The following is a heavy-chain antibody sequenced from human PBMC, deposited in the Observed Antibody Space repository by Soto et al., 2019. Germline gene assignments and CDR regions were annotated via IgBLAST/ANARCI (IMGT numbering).Heavy chain of an antibody. Sequence: LRLSCAASGFPFQSYAMNWVRQAPGRGLEWVSGITGTGSATYYADSVKGRLTISRDNSKNTVYLQMNSLRPEDTALYYCAKATSATCTGSICYSFDYWGQGTLVTVSS. J-gene: IGHJ4*02. CDR1: GFPFQSYA. D-gene: IGHD2-21*01. CDR2: ITGTGSAT. V-gene: IGHV3-23*01. CDR3: AKATSATCTGSICYSFDY.